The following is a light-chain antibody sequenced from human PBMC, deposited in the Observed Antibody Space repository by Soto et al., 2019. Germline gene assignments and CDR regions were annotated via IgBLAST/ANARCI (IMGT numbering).Light chain of an antibody. CDR1: QSVSSNY. Sequence: EIVLTQSPGTLSLSPGERASLSCRASQSVSSNYLAWYQQKSGQAPSLLIYGASNRATGIPDRFSGSGSGTDFTLTISRLEPEDFAVYYCQQYGSSGTFAQGTKVDI. J-gene: IGKJ1*01. V-gene: IGKV3-20*01. CDR2: GAS. CDR3: QQYGSSGT.